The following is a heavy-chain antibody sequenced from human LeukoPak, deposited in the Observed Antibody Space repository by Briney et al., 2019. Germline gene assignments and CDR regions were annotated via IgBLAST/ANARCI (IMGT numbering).Heavy chain of an antibody. V-gene: IGHV1-18*04. J-gene: IGHJ4*02. Sequence: EASVKVFCKASGYTFTSYGISWVRQAPGQGLEWMGWISAYNGNTNYAQKLQGRVTMTTDTSTSTAYMELRSLRSDDTAVYYCARMVRGGCFDYWGQGTLVTVSS. D-gene: IGHD3-10*01. CDR1: GYTFTSYG. CDR2: ISAYNGNT. CDR3: ARMVRGGCFDY.